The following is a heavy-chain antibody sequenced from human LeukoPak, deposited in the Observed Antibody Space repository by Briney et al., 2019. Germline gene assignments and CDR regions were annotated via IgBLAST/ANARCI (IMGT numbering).Heavy chain of an antibody. CDR1: GYSISSAYY. D-gene: IGHD5-18*01. Sequence: PSETLSLTCTVSGYSISSAYYWGFIRQPPGKGLEWIGSIYHSGSTYYNASLKSRVTISLDTSKNQFSLKLSSVTAADTAVYYCARDQDEYSYGLGLFYWGQGTLVTVSS. J-gene: IGHJ4*02. CDR3: ARDQDEYSYGLGLFY. CDR2: IYHSGST. V-gene: IGHV4-38-2*02.